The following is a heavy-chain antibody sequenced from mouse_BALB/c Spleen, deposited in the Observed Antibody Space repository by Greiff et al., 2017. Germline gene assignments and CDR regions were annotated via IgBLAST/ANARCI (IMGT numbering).Heavy chain of an antibody. CDR2: IRNKANGYTT. CDR3: ARNYDYDDGSWFAY. J-gene: IGHJ3*01. CDR1: GFTFTDYY. Sequence: EVMLVESGGGLVQPGGSLRLSCATSGFTFTDYYMSWVRQPPGKALEWLGFIRNKANGYTTEYSASVKGRFTISRDNSQSILYLQMNTLRAEDSATYYCARNYDYDDGSWFAYWGQGTLVTVSA. D-gene: IGHD2-4*01. V-gene: IGHV7-3*02.